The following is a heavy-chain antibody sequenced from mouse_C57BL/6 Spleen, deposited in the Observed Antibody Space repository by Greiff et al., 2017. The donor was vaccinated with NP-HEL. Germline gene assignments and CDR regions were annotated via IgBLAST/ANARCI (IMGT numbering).Heavy chain of an antibody. V-gene: IGHV1-26*01. CDR2: INPNNGGT. CDR1: GYTFTDYY. J-gene: IGHJ2*01. CDR3: ARSEGSDY. Sequence: EVKLQQSGPELVKPGASVKISCKASGYTFTDYYMNWVKQSHGKSLEWIGDINPNNGGTSYNQKFKGKATLTVDKSSSTAYMELRSLTSEDSAVYYCARSEGSDYWGQGTTLTVSS.